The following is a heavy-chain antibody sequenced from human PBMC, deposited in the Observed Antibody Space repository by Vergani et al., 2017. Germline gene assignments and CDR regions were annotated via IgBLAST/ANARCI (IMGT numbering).Heavy chain of an antibody. J-gene: IGHJ4*02. CDR1: GGPISSGGYY. Sequence: QVQLQESGPGLVKPSQILSITCTVSGGPISSGGYYWSWIRQNPGKGLEWIGYIYYSGSTHYNPYLTSRVTISVDTSKNQFSLKLSSVTAADTAVYYCARYSSSWSPYFDYWGQGTLVTVSS. CDR3: ARYSSSWSPYFDY. CDR2: IYYSGST. D-gene: IGHD6-13*01. V-gene: IGHV4-31*03.